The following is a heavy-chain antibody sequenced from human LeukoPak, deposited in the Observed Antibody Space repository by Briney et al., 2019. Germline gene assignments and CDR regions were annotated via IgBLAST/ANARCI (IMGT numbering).Heavy chain of an antibody. CDR2: ISGSGGST. CDR3: AKEEYGGPLYGMDV. CDR1: GFTFSSYA. J-gene: IGHJ6*02. V-gene: IGHV3-23*01. Sequence: PGGSLRLSCAASGFTFSSYAMSWVRQAPGKGLEWVSAISGSGGSTYYADSVKGRFTISRDNSKNTLYMQMGRQRAEDTDVYDCAKEEYGGPLYGMDVWGQGTTVTVSS. D-gene: IGHD4-23*01.